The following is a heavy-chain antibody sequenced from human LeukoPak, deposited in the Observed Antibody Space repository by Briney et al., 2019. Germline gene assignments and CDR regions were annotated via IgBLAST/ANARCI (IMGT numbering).Heavy chain of an antibody. Sequence: PGGSLRLSCAASGFTFSSYSMNWVRQAPGKGLEWVSYISSSRTTKYYADSVKGRFTISRDNAKNSLYLQMSSLRAEDTAVYYCAREMVVAATESFDYWGQGTLVTVSS. CDR1: GFTFSSYS. CDR2: ISSSRTTK. J-gene: IGHJ4*02. V-gene: IGHV3-48*01. CDR3: AREMVVAATESFDY. D-gene: IGHD2-15*01.